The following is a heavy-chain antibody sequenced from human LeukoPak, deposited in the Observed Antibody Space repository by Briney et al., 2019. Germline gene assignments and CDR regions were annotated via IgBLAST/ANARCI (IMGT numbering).Heavy chain of an antibody. Sequence: GGSLRLSCAASGFTFSTYWMSWVRQAPGKGLEWVANIKQDGSEKYFVDSVKGRFTISRDNAKNSLYLQMNSLSAEDTAVYYCARDLGKIGGTSSPFDYWGQGTLVTVSS. V-gene: IGHV3-7*01. CDR3: ARDLGKIGGTSSPFDY. CDR2: IKQDGSEK. CDR1: GFTFSTYW. J-gene: IGHJ4*02. D-gene: IGHD4-23*01.